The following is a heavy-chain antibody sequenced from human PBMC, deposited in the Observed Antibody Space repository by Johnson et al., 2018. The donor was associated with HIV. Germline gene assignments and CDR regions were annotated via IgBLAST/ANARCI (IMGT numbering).Heavy chain of an antibody. CDR3: ATFPTYYYDSSGPTGAFDI. D-gene: IGHD3-22*01. J-gene: IGHJ3*02. Sequence: VDSVQGRFTISRDNIKNSLYLQMNSLRAEDTAVYYCATFPTYYYDSSGPTGAFDIWGQGTMVTVSS. V-gene: IGHV3-7*01.